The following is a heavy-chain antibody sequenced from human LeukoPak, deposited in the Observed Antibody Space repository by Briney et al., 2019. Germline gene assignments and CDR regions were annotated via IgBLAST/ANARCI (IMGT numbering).Heavy chain of an antibody. CDR3: ARESADTYYYYMDV. Sequence: GGTLRLSCAASGFTFSSYGMSWVRQAPGKGLEWVSAISGSGGSTYYADSVKGRFTISRDNSKNTLYLQMNSLRAEDTAVYYCARESADTYYYYMDVWGKGTTVTVSS. J-gene: IGHJ6*03. CDR2: ISGSGGST. V-gene: IGHV3-23*01. CDR1: GFTFSSYG. D-gene: IGHD3-3*01.